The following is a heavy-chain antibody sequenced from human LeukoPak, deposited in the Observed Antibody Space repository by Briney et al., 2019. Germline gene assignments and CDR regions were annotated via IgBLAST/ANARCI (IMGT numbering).Heavy chain of an antibody. CDR1: GFTFDDYG. CDR3: ARGYCSGGSCYSRYFDY. J-gene: IGHJ4*02. CDR2: MNWNGGST. V-gene: IGHV3-20*04. D-gene: IGHD2-15*01. Sequence: GGSLRLSCAASGFTFDDYGMSWVRQAPGKGLEWVSGMNWNGGSTGYADSVKGRFTISRDNAKNSLYLQMNSLRAEDTALYYCARGYCSGGSCYSRYFDYWGQGNLVTASS.